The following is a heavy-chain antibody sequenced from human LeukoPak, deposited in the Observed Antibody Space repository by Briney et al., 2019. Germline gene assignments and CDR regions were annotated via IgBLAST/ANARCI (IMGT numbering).Heavy chain of an antibody. Sequence: GGSLRLSCAASGFTFSSYAMSWVRQAPGKGLEWVSAISGSGGSTYYADSVKGRCTISRDNSKNTVYLQMNSLRVEDTAVYYCAKDTGTTGYYYYMDVWGKGTTVTISS. J-gene: IGHJ6*03. CDR1: GFTFSSYA. CDR2: ISGSGGST. V-gene: IGHV3-23*01. D-gene: IGHD4-17*01. CDR3: AKDTGTTGYYYYMDV.